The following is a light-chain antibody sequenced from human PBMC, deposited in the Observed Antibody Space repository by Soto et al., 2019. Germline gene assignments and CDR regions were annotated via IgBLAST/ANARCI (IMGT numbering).Light chain of an antibody. Sequence: QSVLTQSSSASASLGSSVRLTCTLSSGLSSYIIAWHQQQPGKAPRYLMKVEGSGSYNKGSGVPDRFSGSSSGADRYLTISNLQSEDEADYYCETWDSNTRVFGGGTKLTVL. J-gene: IGLJ2*01. V-gene: IGLV4-60*03. CDR3: ETWDSNTRV. CDR1: SGLSSYI. CDR2: VEGSGSY.